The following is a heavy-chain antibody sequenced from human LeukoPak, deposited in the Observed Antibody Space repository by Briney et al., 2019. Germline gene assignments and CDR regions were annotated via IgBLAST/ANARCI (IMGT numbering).Heavy chain of an antibody. CDR1: GGSISSGGYY. CDR2: IYYSGST. J-gene: IGHJ4*02. D-gene: IGHD3-3*01. Sequence: SETLSLTCTVSGGSISSGGYYWSWIRQHPGKGLEWIGYIYYSGSTYYNPSLKSRVTISVDTSKNQFSLKLSSVTAADTAVYYCARLRFLEWTSFDYWGPGTLVTVSS. V-gene: IGHV4-31*03. CDR3: ARLRFLEWTSFDY.